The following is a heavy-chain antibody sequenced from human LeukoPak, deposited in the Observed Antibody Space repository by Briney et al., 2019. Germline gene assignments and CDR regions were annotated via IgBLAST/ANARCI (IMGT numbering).Heavy chain of an antibody. Sequence: PSETLSLTCTVSGGSISSGSYYWSWIRQPAGKGLEWIGRIYTSGSTNYNPSLKSRVTISVDTSKNQFSLKLSSVTAADTAVYYCARENSINDAFDIWGQGTMVTVSS. CDR3: ARENSINDAFDI. CDR1: GGSISSGSYY. D-gene: IGHD4-11*01. J-gene: IGHJ3*02. V-gene: IGHV4-61*02. CDR2: IYTSGST.